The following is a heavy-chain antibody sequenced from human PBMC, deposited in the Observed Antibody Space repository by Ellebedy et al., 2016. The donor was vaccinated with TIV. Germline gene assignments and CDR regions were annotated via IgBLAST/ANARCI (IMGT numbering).Heavy chain of an antibody. CDR1: GGTFSSYA. V-gene: IGHV1-69*13. J-gene: IGHJ4*02. Sequence: AASVKVSCKASGGTFSSYAISWVRQAPGQGLEWMGGIIPIFGTANYAQKFQGRVTITADESTSTAYMELSSLRSEDTAVYYCARGVWRQQLWVGGWGQGTLVTVSS. D-gene: IGHD6-13*01. CDR3: ARGVWRQQLWVGG. CDR2: IIPIFGTA.